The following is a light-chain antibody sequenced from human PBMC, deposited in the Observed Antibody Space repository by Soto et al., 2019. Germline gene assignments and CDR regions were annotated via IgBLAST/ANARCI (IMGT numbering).Light chain of an antibody. Sequence: EIVMTQSPATLSVSPGERATLSYRASQSVSSNLAWYQQKPGQAPRLLIYGASTRATGIPARFSGSGSGTEFTLTISSLQSEDFAVYYCQQYNNWPSTFGGGTKVEIK. V-gene: IGKV3-15*01. CDR3: QQYNNWPST. CDR1: QSVSSN. J-gene: IGKJ4*01. CDR2: GAS.